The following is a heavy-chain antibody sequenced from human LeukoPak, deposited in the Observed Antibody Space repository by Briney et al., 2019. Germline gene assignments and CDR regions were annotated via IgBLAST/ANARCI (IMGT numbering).Heavy chain of an antibody. CDR1: GYSISSGYY. V-gene: IGHV4-38-2*02. CDR3: ARDPGGATYFDY. D-gene: IGHD1-26*01. Sequence: SETLSLTCTVSGYSISSGYYWGWIRQPPGKGLEWIGSIYHSGSTYYNPSLKSRVTISVDTSKNQFSLKLSSVTAADTAVYYCARDPGGATYFDYWGQGTLVTVSS. J-gene: IGHJ4*02. CDR2: IYHSGST.